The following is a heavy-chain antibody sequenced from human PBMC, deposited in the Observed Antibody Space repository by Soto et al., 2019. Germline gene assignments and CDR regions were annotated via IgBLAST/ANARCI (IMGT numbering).Heavy chain of an antibody. J-gene: IGHJ4*02. CDR2: IWYDGSNK. V-gene: IGHV3-33*01. CDR1: GFTFSSYG. Sequence: QVQLVESGGGVVQPGRSLRLSCAASGFTFSSYGMHWVRQAPGKGLEWVAVIWYDGSNKYYADSVKGRFTISRDNSKNTLYLQMNSLRAEDTAVYYCARALRNPTIVVVTAIQGYWGQGTLVTVSS. CDR3: ARALRNPTIVVVTAIQGY. D-gene: IGHD2-21*02.